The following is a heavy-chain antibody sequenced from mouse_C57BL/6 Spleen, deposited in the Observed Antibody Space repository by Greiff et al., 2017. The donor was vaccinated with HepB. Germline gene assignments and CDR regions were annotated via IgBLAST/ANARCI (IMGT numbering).Heavy chain of an antibody. V-gene: IGHV1-64*01. D-gene: IGHD2-13*01. Sequence: QVQLKQSGAELVKPGASVKLSCKASGYTFTSYWMHWVKQRPGQGLEWIGMIHPNSGSTNYNEKFKSKATLTVDKSSSTAYMQLSSLTSEDSAVYYCARWGGDETPYWGQGTTLTVSS. J-gene: IGHJ2*01. CDR1: GYTFTSYW. CDR2: IHPNSGST. CDR3: ARWGGDETPY.